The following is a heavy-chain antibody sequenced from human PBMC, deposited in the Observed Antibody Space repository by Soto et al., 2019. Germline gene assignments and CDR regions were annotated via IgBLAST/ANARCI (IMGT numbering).Heavy chain of an antibody. Sequence: PGESLKISCKGSGYSFTSYCIGWVRQMPGKGLEWMGIIYPGDSDTRYSPSFQGQVTISADKSISTAYLQWSSLKASDTAMYYCARLAYCGGDCSFYYYYYMDVWGKGTTVTVSS. D-gene: IGHD2-21*01. V-gene: IGHV5-51*01. CDR3: ARLAYCGGDCSFYYYYYMDV. CDR1: GYSFTSYC. CDR2: IYPGDSDT. J-gene: IGHJ6*03.